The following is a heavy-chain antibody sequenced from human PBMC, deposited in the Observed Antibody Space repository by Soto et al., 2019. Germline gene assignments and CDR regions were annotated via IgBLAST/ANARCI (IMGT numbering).Heavy chain of an antibody. CDR3: ARDGEDCTNGVCYRGYYYYYYYMDV. D-gene: IGHD2-8*01. Sequence: SLRLSCAASGFTFSSYGMHWVRQAPGKGLEWVAVIWYDGSNKYYADSVKGRFTISRDNSKNTLYLQMNSLRAEDTAVYYCARDGEDCTNGVCYRGYYYYYYYMDVWGKGTTVTVSS. J-gene: IGHJ6*03. V-gene: IGHV3-33*01. CDR1: GFTFSSYG. CDR2: IWYDGSNK.